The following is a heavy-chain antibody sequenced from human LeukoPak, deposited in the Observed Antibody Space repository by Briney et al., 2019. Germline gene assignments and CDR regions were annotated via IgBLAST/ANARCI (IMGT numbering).Heavy chain of an antibody. D-gene: IGHD3-16*02. J-gene: IGHJ4*02. V-gene: IGHV1-2*06. Sequence: GASVKVSCKASGYTFTGHYMHWVRQAPGQGLEWMGRINPNSGGTNYAQKFQGRVTMTRDTSISTAYMELSRLRSDDTAVYYCARGTLTFGGVISYWGQGTLVTVSS. CDR2: INPNSGGT. CDR3: ARGTLTFGGVISY. CDR1: GYTFTGHY.